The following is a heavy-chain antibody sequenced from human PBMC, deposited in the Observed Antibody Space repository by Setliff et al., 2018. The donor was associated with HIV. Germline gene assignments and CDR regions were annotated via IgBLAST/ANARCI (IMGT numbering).Heavy chain of an antibody. J-gene: IGHJ5*02. V-gene: IGHV3-23*01. CDR2: ISGSGGST. D-gene: IGHD2-8*01. Sequence: PGGSLRLSCAASGFTFSNYAMSWVRQAPGKGLEWVSAISGSGGSTYYADSVKGRFTISRDNSKNTLFLQMNSLRLEDTAVYYCARDDSNGPNSLDPWGQGTLVTVSS. CDR3: ARDDSNGPNSLDP. CDR1: GFTFSNYA.